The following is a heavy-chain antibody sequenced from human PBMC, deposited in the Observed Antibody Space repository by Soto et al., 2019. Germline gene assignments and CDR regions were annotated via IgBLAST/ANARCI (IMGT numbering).Heavy chain of an antibody. CDR2: IYYTGST. V-gene: IGHV4-30-4*01. J-gene: IGHJ4*02. CDR3: ARTFPHGSGSYYFDY. CDR1: GDSISIGDYY. D-gene: IGHD3-10*01. Sequence: ASETLSLTCSVSGDSISIGDYYWSWIRQPPGKGLEWVGYIYYTGSTYYNPSLKSRLSISVDTSKNQFSLNLSFVTAADTAVYFCARTFPHGSGSYYFDYWGQGTPVTVSS.